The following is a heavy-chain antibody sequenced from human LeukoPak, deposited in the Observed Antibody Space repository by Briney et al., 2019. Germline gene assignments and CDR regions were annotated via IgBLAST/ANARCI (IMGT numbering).Heavy chain of an antibody. CDR2: IKQDGSEK. J-gene: IGHJ4*02. CDR1: GFTFSSYW. D-gene: IGHD2-8*01. V-gene: IGHV3-7*01. Sequence: PGGSLRLPCAASGFTFSSYWMSWVRQAPGKGLEWVANIKQDGSEKYYVDSVKGRFTISRDNAKNSLYLQMNSLRAEDTAVYYCARYIVLMVYARGHFDYWGQGTLVTVSS. CDR3: ARYIVLMVYARGHFDY.